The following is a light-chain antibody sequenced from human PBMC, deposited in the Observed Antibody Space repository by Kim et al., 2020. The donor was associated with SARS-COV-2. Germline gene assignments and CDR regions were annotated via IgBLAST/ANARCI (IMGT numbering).Light chain of an antibody. CDR3: SSYTNSNVI. CDR2: DVN. CDR1: SSDVGGYNY. Sequence: QSALTQPPSASGSPGQSITISCTGTSSDVGGYNYVYWYQQHPGKAPKLIIYDVNNRPSGVSNRFSGSKSGNTASLTISGLQAEDEADYYCSSYTNSNVIFGGGTQLTVL. J-gene: IGLJ2*01. V-gene: IGLV2-14*03.